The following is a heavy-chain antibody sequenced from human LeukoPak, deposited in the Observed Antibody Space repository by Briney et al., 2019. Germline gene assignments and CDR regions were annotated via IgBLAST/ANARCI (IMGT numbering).Heavy chain of an antibody. CDR3: ARRGIVGATGVSWFDP. J-gene: IGHJ5*02. D-gene: IGHD1-26*01. Sequence: SETLSLTCTVSGGSISSSSYYWGWIRQPPGKGLEWIGSIYYSGTTYYNPSLKSRVTISVDTSKNQFSLKLSSVTAADTAVYYCARRGIVGATGVSWFDPWGQGTLVTVSS. V-gene: IGHV4-39*07. CDR2: IYYSGTT. CDR1: GGSISSSSYY.